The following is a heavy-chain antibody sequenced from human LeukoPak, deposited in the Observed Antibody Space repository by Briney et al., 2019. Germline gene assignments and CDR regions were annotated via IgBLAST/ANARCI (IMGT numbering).Heavy chain of an antibody. CDR2: MNPNSGNT. D-gene: IGHD4-17*01. CDR3: ARGLDYGLYYWYYYMDV. Sequence: ASVKVSCKASGYTFTSYDTNWVRQATGQGLEWMGWMNPNSGNTGYAQKFQGRVTMTRNTSISTAYMELSSLRSEDTAVYYCARGLDYGLYYWYYYMDVWGKGTTVTVSS. V-gene: IGHV1-8*01. J-gene: IGHJ6*03. CDR1: GYTFTSYD.